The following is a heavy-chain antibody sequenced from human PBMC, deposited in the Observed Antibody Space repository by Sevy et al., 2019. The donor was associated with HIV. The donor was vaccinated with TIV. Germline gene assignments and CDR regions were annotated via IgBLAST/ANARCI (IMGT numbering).Heavy chain of an antibody. CDR2: IWSDGAYQ. V-gene: IGHV3-33*01. CDR3: ARGGYYYGNGAYYAVDS. D-gene: IGHD3-10*01. CDR1: GFTFSNYA. Sequence: GGSLRLSCAASGFTFSNYAMHWVRQAPGKGMEWVAIIWSDGAYQYHGDSVKGRFTISRDNSKNTLYLQMNNVRVEDTAVYYCARGGYYYGNGAYYAVDSWGQGTLVTVSS. J-gene: IGHJ4*02.